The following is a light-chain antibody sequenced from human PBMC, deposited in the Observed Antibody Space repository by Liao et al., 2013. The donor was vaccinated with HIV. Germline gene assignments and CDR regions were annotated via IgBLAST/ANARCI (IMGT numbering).Light chain of an antibody. CDR1: KLGDKY. Sequence: SYDLTQPPSVSVSPGQTASITCSGDKLGDKYTCWYQQKPGQSPVLVIYKDSERPSGIPERFSGSSSGTTVTLTISGVQAEDEADYYCQSTDSSTTYAIFGGGTKLTVL. V-gene: IGLV3-25*03. CDR3: QSTDSSTTYAI. J-gene: IGLJ2*01. CDR2: KDS.